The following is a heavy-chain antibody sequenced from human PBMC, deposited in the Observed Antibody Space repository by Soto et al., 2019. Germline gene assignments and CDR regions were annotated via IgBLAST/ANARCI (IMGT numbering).Heavy chain of an antibody. CDR1: GDSISTFY. D-gene: IGHD3-22*01. J-gene: IGHJ4*02. CDR2: VYYTGST. Sequence: KTSETLSLTCTVSGDSISTFYWGWMRQSPGKELEWIGYVYYTGSTNYNPSLKSRVTISVGRSKNQFSLKLTSANAADTAVYYCARGRTVRNYADDSSDYFYFFDYWGQGTQVTVS. CDR3: ARGRTVRNYADDSSDYFYFFDY. V-gene: IGHV4-59*01.